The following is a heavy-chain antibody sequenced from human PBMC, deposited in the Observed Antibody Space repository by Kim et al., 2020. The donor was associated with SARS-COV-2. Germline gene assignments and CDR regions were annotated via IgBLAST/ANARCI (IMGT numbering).Heavy chain of an antibody. D-gene: IGHD3-16*01. J-gene: IGHJ4*02. CDR2: NT. V-gene: IGHV1-18*01. CDR3: ARLGGLGGIDY. Sequence: NTNYAQKLQGRVTMTTDTSTSTAYMELRSLRSDDKAVYYCARLGGLGGIDYWGQGTLVTVSS.